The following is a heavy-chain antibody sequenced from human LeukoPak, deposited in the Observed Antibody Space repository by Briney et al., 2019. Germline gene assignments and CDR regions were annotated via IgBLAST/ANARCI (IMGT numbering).Heavy chain of an antibody. Sequence: ASVKVSCKAPGYTFTSYDINWVRQATGQELEWMGWMNPNSGNTGYAQKFQGRVTMTRNTSISTAYMELSSLRSEDTAVYYCARGRMVRGVTWWFDPWGQGTLVTVSS. D-gene: IGHD3-10*01. CDR3: ARGRMVRGVTWWFDP. V-gene: IGHV1-8*01. J-gene: IGHJ5*02. CDR1: GYTFTSYD. CDR2: MNPNSGNT.